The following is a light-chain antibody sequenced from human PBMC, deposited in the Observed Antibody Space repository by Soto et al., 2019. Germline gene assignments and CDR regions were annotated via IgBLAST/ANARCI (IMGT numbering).Light chain of an antibody. V-gene: IGKV2-30*01. CDR2: KVS. CDR1: RSLVYRDGNTY. Sequence: DVVMTQSPLSLPVTLGQPASISCRSSRSLVYRDGNTYLNWFHQRPGQSPRRLIYKVSNRDSGVPDRFSGSGSGTDFTLKISRVEAEDVGVYYCMQGTYWPRLTFGGGTKVEIK. CDR3: MQGTYWPRLT. J-gene: IGKJ4*01.